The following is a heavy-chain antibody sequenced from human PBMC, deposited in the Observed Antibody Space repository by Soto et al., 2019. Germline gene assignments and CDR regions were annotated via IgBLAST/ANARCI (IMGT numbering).Heavy chain of an antibody. CDR1: GFTFSSNA. CDR3: AKDIGNYGHNGFDP. CDR2: MSGSGGKT. J-gene: IGHJ5*02. D-gene: IGHD3-10*01. Sequence: EVHLLESGGGLAQPGGSLRLSCAASGFTFSSNAMSWVRQAPGKGLEWVSGMSGSGGKTDYADFVKGRFTISSDNSKNTLYLQMNSLRAEDTAVYYCAKDIGNYGHNGFDPWGQGTLVTVSP. V-gene: IGHV3-23*01.